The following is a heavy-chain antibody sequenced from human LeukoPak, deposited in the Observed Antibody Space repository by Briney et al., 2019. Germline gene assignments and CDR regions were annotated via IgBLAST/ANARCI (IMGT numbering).Heavy chain of an antibody. CDR2: IYHSGST. V-gene: IGHV4-30-2*01. Sequence: SETLSLTCAVSGGSISSGGYSWSWIRQPPGKGLEWIGYIYHSGSTYYNPSLKSRVTISVDRSKNQFSLKLSPVTATDTAVYYCARDGDRAYFDYWGQGTLVTVSS. J-gene: IGHJ4*02. CDR3: ARDGDRAYFDY. D-gene: IGHD4-17*01. CDR1: GGSISSGGYS.